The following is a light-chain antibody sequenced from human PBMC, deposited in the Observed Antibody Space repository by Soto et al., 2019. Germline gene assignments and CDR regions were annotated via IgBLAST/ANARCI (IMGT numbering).Light chain of an antibody. J-gene: IGLJ1*01. CDR2: DVV. Sequence: QSVLTQPPSASGSPGQSVIISCTGTNRDVGTHNYVSWYQQYPGKAPKLLIYDVVKRPSGIPHRFSGSKSGNTASLTVSGLQADDEADYYCFSYAGGGTFVFGTGTKVTVL. V-gene: IGLV2-8*01. CDR1: NRDVGTHNY. CDR3: FSYAGGGTFV.